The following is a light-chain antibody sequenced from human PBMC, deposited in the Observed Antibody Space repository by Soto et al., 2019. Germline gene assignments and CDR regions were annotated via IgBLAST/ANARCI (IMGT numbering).Light chain of an antibody. CDR1: QSVSTNY. J-gene: IGKJ1*01. CDR2: GAS. CDR3: QQYGSSPPT. V-gene: IGKV3-20*01. Sequence: EIVLTQSPGTLSLSPGERATLSCRASQSVSTNYLAWYQRKPGQAPRLLIYGASSRATHIPNRCSGSGSGTDFTLTITRLKAEDFAVYYCQQYGSSPPTFGQGTKVEIK.